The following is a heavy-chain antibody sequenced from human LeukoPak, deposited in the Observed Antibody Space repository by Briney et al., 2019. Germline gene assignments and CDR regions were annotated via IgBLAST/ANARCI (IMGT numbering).Heavy chain of an antibody. V-gene: IGHV3-7*04. CDR3: ARGDDFSGDH. D-gene: IGHD1-1*01. CDR1: GFTFSKFW. CDR2: IHPEGNEK. Sequence: GGSLRLSCAVSGFTFSKFWMRWVRQAPGRGLEWVANIHPEGNEKYHVESVKGRFTISRDNAKNLLFLQMNGLRVEDTAVYYCARGDDFSGDHWGQGTLVTVSS. J-gene: IGHJ4*02.